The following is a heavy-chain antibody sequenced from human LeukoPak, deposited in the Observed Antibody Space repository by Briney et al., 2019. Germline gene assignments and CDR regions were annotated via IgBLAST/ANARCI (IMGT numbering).Heavy chain of an antibody. CDR3: ARQRGGGYWYFDL. V-gene: IGHV4-39*01. CDR2: IYYSGCT. J-gene: IGHJ2*01. Sequence: PSETLSLTCTVSGDSISSSSYYWGWIRQPPGKGLEWIGIIYYSGCTYYNPSLKSRVTISVDTSKNLFSLKMTSVTAADTAVYYCARQRGGGYWYFDLWGRGTLVTVSS. CDR1: GDSISSSSYY.